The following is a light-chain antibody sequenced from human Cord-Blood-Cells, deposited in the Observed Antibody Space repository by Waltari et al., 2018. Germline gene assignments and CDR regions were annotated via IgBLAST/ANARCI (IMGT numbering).Light chain of an antibody. CDR3: CSYAGSYTVV. CDR1: ISDVAGYNS. Sequence: QSALTQPRSVSGSPGQSVTISCTGTISDVAGYNSVSWYQQHPGKAPKLMIYDVRKRPSGVPDRFSGSKSGNTASLTISRLQAEDEADYYCCSYAGSYTVVFGGGTKLTVL. J-gene: IGLJ2*01. V-gene: IGLV2-11*01. CDR2: DVR.